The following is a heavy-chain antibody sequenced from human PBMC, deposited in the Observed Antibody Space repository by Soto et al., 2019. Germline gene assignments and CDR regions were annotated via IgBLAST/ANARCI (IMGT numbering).Heavy chain of an antibody. CDR3: ARGEQWLVLYYYYYSGMDV. CDR1: GFTFSSYS. J-gene: IGHJ6*02. CDR2: ISYDGSNK. Sequence: GGSLRLSCAASGFTFSSYSMHWVRQAPGKGLEWVAVISYDGSNKYYADSVKGRFTISRDNSKNTLYLQMNSLRAEDTAVYYFARGEQWLVLYYYYYSGMDVWGQGTKVTVS. V-gene: IGHV3-30-3*01. D-gene: IGHD6-19*01.